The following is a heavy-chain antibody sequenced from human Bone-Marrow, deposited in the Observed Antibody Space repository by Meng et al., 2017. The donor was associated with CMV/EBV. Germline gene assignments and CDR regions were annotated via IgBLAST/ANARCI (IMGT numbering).Heavy chain of an antibody. J-gene: IGHJ4*02. CDR3: ARDRMYYFDY. V-gene: IGHV3-30-3*01. CDR2: ISYDGSNK. Sequence: GGSLRLSCAASGFTFGSYAMHWVRQAPGKGLEWVAVISYDGSNKYYADSVKGRFTISRDNSKNTLYLQMNSLRAEDTAVYYCARDRMYYFDYWGQGTLVTVSS. CDR1: GFTFGSYA.